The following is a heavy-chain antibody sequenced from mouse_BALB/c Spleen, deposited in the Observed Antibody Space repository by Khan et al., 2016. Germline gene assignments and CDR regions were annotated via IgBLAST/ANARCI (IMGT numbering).Heavy chain of an antibody. V-gene: IGHV9-1*02. CDR1: GYTFTNYG. CDR2: INTYTGEP. CDR3: ARTYYSYWYFDV. Sequence: QIQLVQSGPELKKPGETVKISCKASGYTFTNYGMNWVKQAPGKGLKWMGWINTYTGEPTFAADFKGRFAFSLDTSASTAYLQINNLKHEDMATXCCARTYYSYWYFDVWGAGTTVTVSS. D-gene: IGHD2-12*01. J-gene: IGHJ1*01.